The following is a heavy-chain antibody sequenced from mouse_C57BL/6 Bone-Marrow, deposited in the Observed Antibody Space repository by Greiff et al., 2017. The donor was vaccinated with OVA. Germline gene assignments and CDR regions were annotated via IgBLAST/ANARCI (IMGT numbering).Heavy chain of an antibody. CDR2: ISYSGST. Sequence: EVKLVESGPGLAKPSQTLSLTCSVTGYSITSDYWNWIRKFPGHKLEYMGYISYSGSTYYNPSLNSRISITRDTAKNQYYLQLNSVTTEDTATYYCARGDGNCRYWYFDVWGTGTTVTVSS. V-gene: IGHV3-8*01. CDR3: ARGDGNCRYWYFDV. CDR1: GYSITSDY. J-gene: IGHJ1*03. D-gene: IGHD2-1*01.